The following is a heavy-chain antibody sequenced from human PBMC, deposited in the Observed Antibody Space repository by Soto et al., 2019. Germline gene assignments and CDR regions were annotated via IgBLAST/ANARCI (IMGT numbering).Heavy chain of an antibody. D-gene: IGHD3-22*01. CDR1: GGTFSSYT. CDR3: AREVGSGYNKIDY. CDR2: IIPILGIA. Sequence: QVQLVQSGAEVKKPGSSVKVSCKASGGTFSSYTISWVRQAPGQGIEWMGRIIPILGIANYAQKFQGRVTISADKSTSSAYMELSRLRSEDTAVYYCAREVGSGYNKIDYWGQGTLVTVSS. V-gene: IGHV1-69*08. J-gene: IGHJ4*02.